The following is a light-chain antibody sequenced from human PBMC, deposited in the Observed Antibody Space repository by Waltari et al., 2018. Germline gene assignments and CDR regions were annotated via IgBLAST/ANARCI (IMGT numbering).Light chain of an antibody. V-gene: IGLV2-14*03. CDR2: DVS. J-gene: IGLJ1*01. Sequence: QSALTQPASVSGSPGQSITIPCTGTSSDVGGYNYVSWYQQHPGKAPKLMIYDVSNLRSGVSNRFSGSKSGNTASLTISGLQADDEADYYCSSYTSSSTLYVYGTGTKVTVL. CDR1: SSDVGGYNY. CDR3: SSYTSSSTLYV.